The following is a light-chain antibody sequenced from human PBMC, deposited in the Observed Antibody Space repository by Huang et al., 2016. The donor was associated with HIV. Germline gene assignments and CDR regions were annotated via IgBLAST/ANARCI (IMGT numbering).Light chain of an antibody. CDR2: GAS. Sequence: EIVMTQSPATLSVSPGERANISCRASQSVINDLAWYQQIPGQAPRLLIYGASNRATGIPAGFSGSVSGTEFTLTISNPQSEDFAVYYCQQYNNWPWTFGQGTKVEIK. V-gene: IGKV3-15*01. CDR1: QSVIND. CDR3: QQYNNWPWT. J-gene: IGKJ1*01.